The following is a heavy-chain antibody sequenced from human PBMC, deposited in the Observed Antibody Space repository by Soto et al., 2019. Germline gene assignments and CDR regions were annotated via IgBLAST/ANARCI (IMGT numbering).Heavy chain of an antibody. J-gene: IGHJ3*02. V-gene: IGHV3-48*01. CDR1: GLTFSSYS. CDR2: ISSSSSTI. D-gene: IGHD2-2*01. Sequence: GGSLRVSCAAAGLTFSSYSSNWVRQAPGKGLEWVSYISSSSSTIYYADSVKGRFTISRDNAKNSLYLQMNSLRAEDTAVYYCARERVVVVPAAIQWDAFDIWGQGTMVTVSS. CDR3: ARERVVVVPAAIQWDAFDI.